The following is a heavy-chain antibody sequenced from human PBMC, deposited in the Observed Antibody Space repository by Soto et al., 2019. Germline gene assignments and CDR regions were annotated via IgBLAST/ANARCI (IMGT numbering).Heavy chain of an antibody. CDR2: INGDGRTT. J-gene: IGHJ6*04. CDR1: GFTYRSYW. CDR3: ARDVSYGKTDV. Sequence: EVQLEESGGGLVQPGGSLRLSCAASGFTYRSYWMYWVRQAPGKGLVWVSRINGDGRTTIYADSVKGRFTISRDNAKNTLYLQMNSLRAEDTAVYYCARDVSYGKTDVWGKGTTVTVSS. V-gene: IGHV3-74*01. D-gene: IGHD3-16*01.